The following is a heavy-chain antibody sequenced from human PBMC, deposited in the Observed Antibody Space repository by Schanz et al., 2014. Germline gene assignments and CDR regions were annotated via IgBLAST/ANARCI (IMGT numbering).Heavy chain of an antibody. D-gene: IGHD4-17*01. J-gene: IGHJ3*02. CDR2: INSVGSNT. Sequence: EVQLLESGGGLVQPGGSLRLSCAASGFIFSNYGMHWVRQDPGKGLVWVARINSVGSNTDYADSVTGRFTISRDNAKNTLYLQMNTLRAEDTAVYYCARKMKLGVYGGKGHDSLDIWGQGTMVTVSS. CDR1: GFIFSNYG. CDR3: ARKMKLGVYGGKGHDSLDI. V-gene: IGHV3-74*02.